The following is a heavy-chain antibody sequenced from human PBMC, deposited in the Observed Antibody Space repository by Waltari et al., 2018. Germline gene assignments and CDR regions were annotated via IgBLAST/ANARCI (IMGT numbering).Heavy chain of an antibody. CDR2: ISVYRGNT. D-gene: IGHD5-18*01. V-gene: IGHV1-18*04. CDR1: GYTFTTYG. J-gene: IGHJ4*02. CDR3: ARDDREIQDY. Sequence: QVQLVQSGAEVKKPGASVKVSCKASGYTFTTYGISWVRQAPGKGLALMGWISVYRGNTDYAQNLQGRVTMTTDTSASTAYMELRSLRSDDTAVYYCARDDREIQDYWGQGTLVTVSS.